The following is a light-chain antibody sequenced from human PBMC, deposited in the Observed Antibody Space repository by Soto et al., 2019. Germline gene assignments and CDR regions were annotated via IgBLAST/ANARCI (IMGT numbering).Light chain of an antibody. CDR1: NIGTKS. Sequence: SYELTQPPSVSVAPGQTARITCGGDNIGTKSVHWNQQKPGQAPVLVVYDDSDRPSGIPERFSGSKSGNTASLTVSGLQAEDEADYYCSSYGGNNNVLFGGGTKLTVL. CDR3: SSYGGNNNVL. V-gene: IGLV3-21*02. J-gene: IGLJ2*01. CDR2: DDS.